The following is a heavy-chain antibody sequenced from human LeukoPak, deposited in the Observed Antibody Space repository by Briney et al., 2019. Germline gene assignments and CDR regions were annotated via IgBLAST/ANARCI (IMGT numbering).Heavy chain of an antibody. V-gene: IGHV4-39*07. CDR3: ASGIAAAGTF. CDR2: IYYSGST. J-gene: IGHJ4*02. CDR1: GGSISSSSYY. D-gene: IGHD6-13*01. Sequence: SETLSLTCTVSGGSISSSSYYWGWIRQPPGKGLEWIGSIYYSGSTYYNPSLKSRVTISVDTSKNQFSLKLSSVTAADTAVYYCASGIAAAGTFWGQGTLVTVSS.